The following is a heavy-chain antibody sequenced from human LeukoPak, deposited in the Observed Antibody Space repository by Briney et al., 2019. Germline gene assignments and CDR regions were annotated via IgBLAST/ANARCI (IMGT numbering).Heavy chain of an antibody. D-gene: IGHD2/OR15-2a*01. CDR2: ISAYYSSS. Sequence: ASVKVSCTTSGYSFPDYGISWVRQAPGQGLEWMGWISAYYSSSHFAQKFQGRVTLTRDISTSTAYMELRSLRSDDTAMYYCVRESEPISQIIVFSFWGQGTLVTVSS. V-gene: IGHV1-18*01. CDR1: GYSFPDYG. CDR3: VRESEPISQIIVFSF. J-gene: IGHJ4*02.